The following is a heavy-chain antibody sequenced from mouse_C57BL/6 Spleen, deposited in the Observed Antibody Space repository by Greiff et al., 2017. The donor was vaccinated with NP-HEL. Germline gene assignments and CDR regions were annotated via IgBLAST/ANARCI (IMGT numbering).Heavy chain of an antibody. CDR3: ARYDYDGDYAMDY. CDR1: GYTFTSYW. V-gene: IGHV1-64*01. Sequence: QVQLQQPGAELVKPGASVKLSCKASGYTFTSYWMHWVKQRPGQGLEWIGMIHPNSGNTNYNEKFKSKATLTVDKSSSTAYMQLSSLTSEDSAVYYCARYDYDGDYAMDYWGQGTSVTVSS. J-gene: IGHJ4*01. CDR2: IHPNSGNT. D-gene: IGHD2-4*01.